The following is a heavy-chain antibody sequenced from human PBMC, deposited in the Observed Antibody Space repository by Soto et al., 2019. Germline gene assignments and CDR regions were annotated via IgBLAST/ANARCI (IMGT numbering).Heavy chain of an antibody. CDR1: GFTFSSYA. Sequence: GGSLRLSCAASGFTFSSYAMSWVRQAPGKGLEWVSAISGSGGSTYYADSVKGRFTISRDNSKNTLYLQMNSLRAEDTAVYYCAKCSLYYDFWSGYYLGLDYFDYWGQGTLVTSPQ. J-gene: IGHJ4*02. D-gene: IGHD3-3*01. V-gene: IGHV3-23*01. CDR2: ISGSGGST. CDR3: AKCSLYYDFWSGYYLGLDYFDY.